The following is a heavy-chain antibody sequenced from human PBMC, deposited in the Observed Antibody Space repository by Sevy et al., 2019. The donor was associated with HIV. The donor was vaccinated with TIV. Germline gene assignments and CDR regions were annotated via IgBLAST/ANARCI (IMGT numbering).Heavy chain of an antibody. D-gene: IGHD1-26*01. CDR1: GFTFSSYW. J-gene: IGHJ4*02. CDR2: VNSDGSNT. Sequence: GGSLRLSCAASGFTFSSYWMHWVRQAPGQGLVWVSGVNSDGSNTNYADSVKGRFTISRDCAKNTLCLQMNSLRAEDTAVYCSVAAHTWEDHWGQGTLVTVSS. CDR3: VAAHTWEDH. V-gene: IGHV3-74*01.